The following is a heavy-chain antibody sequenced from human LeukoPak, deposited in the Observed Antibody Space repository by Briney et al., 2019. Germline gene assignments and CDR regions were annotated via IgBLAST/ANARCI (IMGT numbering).Heavy chain of an antibody. V-gene: IGHV1-46*01. CDR3: AREWESPDYFDY. J-gene: IGHJ4*02. CDR1: GYTFTSYY. CDR2: INPSGGST. Sequence: GASVNVSCKASGYTFTSYYMHWVRQAPGQGLEWMGIINPSGGSTSYAQKFQGRLTMTTDTSTSTAYMELRSLRSDDTAVYYCAREWESPDYFDYWGQGTLVTVSS. D-gene: IGHD1-26*01.